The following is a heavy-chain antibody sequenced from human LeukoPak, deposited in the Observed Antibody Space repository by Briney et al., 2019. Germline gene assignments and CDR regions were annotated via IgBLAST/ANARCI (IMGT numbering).Heavy chain of an antibody. D-gene: IGHD6-13*01. V-gene: IGHV4-30-2*01. Sequence: SQTLSLTCTVSGGSISSGGYYWSWIRQPPGKGLEWIGYIYHSGSTYYNPSLKSRVTISVDRSKNQFSLKLSSVTAADTAVYYCARSTAELQFDIWGQGTMVTVSS. J-gene: IGHJ3*02. CDR3: ARSTAELQFDI. CDR2: IYHSGST. CDR1: GGSISSGGYY.